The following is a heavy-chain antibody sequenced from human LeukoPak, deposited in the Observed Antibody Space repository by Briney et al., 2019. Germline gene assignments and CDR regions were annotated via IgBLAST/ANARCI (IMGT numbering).Heavy chain of an antibody. CDR3: ARGSRMAAAGHFDY. D-gene: IGHD6-13*01. Sequence: GGSLRLSCAASGFTVSSNYMSWLRQAPGKGLEWVSVIYSGGSTYYADSVKGRFTISRDNSKNTLYLQMNSPRAEDTAVYYCARGSRMAAAGHFDYWGQGTLVTVSS. J-gene: IGHJ4*02. V-gene: IGHV3-53*01. CDR1: GFTVSSNY. CDR2: IYSGGST.